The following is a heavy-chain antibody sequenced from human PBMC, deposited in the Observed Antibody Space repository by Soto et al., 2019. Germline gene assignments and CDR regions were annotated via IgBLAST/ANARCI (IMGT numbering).Heavy chain of an antibody. CDR2: IYYSGST. D-gene: IGHD3-3*01. CDR3: ARGVAFYDFWSGSPQGDYYYYYGIDV. V-gene: IGHV4-59*01. J-gene: IGHJ6*02. CDR1: GESFSCYY. Sequence: SETLSLTCAFYGESFSCYYSSWIRQPPRKGLEWIEYIYYSGSTNYNPSLKSRVTISVDTSKNQFSLKLSSVTAADTAVYYCARGVAFYDFWSGSPQGDYYYYYGIDVWGQGTTVTVS.